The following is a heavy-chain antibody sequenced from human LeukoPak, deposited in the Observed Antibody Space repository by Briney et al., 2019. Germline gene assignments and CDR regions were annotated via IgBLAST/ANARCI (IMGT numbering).Heavy chain of an antibody. D-gene: IGHD3-3*01. CDR3: ARSSEIFGVVILFDY. CDR1: GFTFSSYA. CDR2: IYSGGST. Sequence: PGGSLRLSCAASGFTFSSYAMHWVRQAPGKGLEWVSVIYSGGSTYYADSVKGRFTISRDNSKNTLYFQMNSLRAEDTAVYYCARSSEIFGVVILFDYWGQGTLVTVSS. J-gene: IGHJ4*02. V-gene: IGHV3-66*01.